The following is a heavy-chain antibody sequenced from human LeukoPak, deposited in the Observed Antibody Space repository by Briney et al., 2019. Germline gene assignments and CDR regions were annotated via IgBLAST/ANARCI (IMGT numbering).Heavy chain of an antibody. CDR1: GYSISSGYY. D-gene: IGHD3-10*01. J-gene: IGHJ4*02. V-gene: IGHV4-38-2*01. Sequence: SETLSLTCAVSGYSISSGYYWGWIRQPPGKGLEWIGSIYHSGSTYYNPSLKSRVTISVDTSKNQSSLKLSSVTAADTAVYYCARVLWFGAYNFDYWGQGTLVTVSS. CDR2: IYHSGST. CDR3: ARVLWFGAYNFDY.